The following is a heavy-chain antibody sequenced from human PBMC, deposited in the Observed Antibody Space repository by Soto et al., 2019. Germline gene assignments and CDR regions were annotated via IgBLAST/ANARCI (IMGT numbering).Heavy chain of an antibody. V-gene: IGHV1-69*12. J-gene: IGHJ6*02. CDR2: IIPVFGTP. CDR3: ARGDATKIVVTTYYAMDV. Sequence: QVQLVQSGAEVKKPGSSVKVSCKASGGSLSNYGISWVRQAPGQGLEWMGAIIPVFGTPNYAQKFQDRVTITADESTTTVYMEVRSLTSEDTAVYYCARGDATKIVVTTYYAMDVWGQGTTVTASS. CDR1: GGSLSNYG. D-gene: IGHD3-22*01.